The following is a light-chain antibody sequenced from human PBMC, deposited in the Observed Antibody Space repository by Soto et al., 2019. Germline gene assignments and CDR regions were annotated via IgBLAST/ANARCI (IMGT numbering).Light chain of an antibody. CDR3: QQYESYPYS. J-gene: IGKJ2*03. CDR1: QTISSW. V-gene: IGKV1-5*03. CDR2: KAS. Sequence: DIQMTQSPSTLSGSVGDRVTITCRASQTISSWLAWYQQKPGKAPKLLIYKASSLESGVPSRFSGSGYGTEFTLTISSLQPDDFATYYCQQYESYPYSFGQGTKVDIK.